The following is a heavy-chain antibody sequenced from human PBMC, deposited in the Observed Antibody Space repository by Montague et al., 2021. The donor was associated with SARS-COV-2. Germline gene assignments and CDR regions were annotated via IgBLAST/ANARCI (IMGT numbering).Heavy chain of an antibody. D-gene: IGHD5-12*01. CDR2: IYYSGST. CDR3: ARVLWVWLSVEGSFDF. Sequence: SETLSLTCTVSGASISSSSYYWGRIRQPPGKGLEWIGSIYYSGSTYYNRSLESRVTISVDTSKNQFSLKLSSVTAADTAVYYCARVLWVWLSVEGSFDFWGQGTLVTVSS. V-gene: IGHV4-39*07. CDR1: GASISSSSYY. J-gene: IGHJ4*02.